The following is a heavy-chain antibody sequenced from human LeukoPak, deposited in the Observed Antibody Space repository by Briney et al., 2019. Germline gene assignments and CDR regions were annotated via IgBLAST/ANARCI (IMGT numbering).Heavy chain of an antibody. CDR1: GFTVSSNY. D-gene: IGHD4-23*01. V-gene: IGHV3-53*01. CDR3: ARGDDYGGAWYYFDY. J-gene: IGHJ4*02. CDR2: IYSGGSI. Sequence: QPGGSLRPSCAASGFTVSSNYMNWVRQAPGKGLEWLSVIYSGGSIYYADSVKGRFTISRDNSKNTLILQMNSLRAEDTAEYYCARGDDYGGAWYYFDYWGQGTLVTVSS.